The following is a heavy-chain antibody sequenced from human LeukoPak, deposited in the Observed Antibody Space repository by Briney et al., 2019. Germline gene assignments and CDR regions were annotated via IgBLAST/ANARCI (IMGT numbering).Heavy chain of an antibody. J-gene: IGHJ5*02. CDR3: ARDRVTSATTSGNWFDP. CDR2: VLSGGTT. Sequence: SETLSLTCTVSGGSISSYYWSWIRQSAGMELEWIGRVLSGGTTNYNPSLKSRVTISVDKSKNQFSLKLTSVTAADTAVYYCARDRVTSATTSGNWFDPWGQGTLVTVSS. V-gene: IGHV4-4*07. D-gene: IGHD3-10*01. CDR1: GGSISSYY.